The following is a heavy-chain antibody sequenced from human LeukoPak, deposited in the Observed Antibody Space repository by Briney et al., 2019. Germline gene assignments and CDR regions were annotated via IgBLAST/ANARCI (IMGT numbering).Heavy chain of an antibody. CDR2: INPSGGST. CDR3: ARGSIVVVPAARAHDAFDI. J-gene: IGHJ3*02. D-gene: IGHD2-2*01. CDR1: GYTFTSYY. Sequence: ASVKVSCKASGYTFTSYYMHWVRQAPGQGLEWMGIINPSGGSTSYAQKFQGRVTMTRDTSTSTVYMELSSLRSEDTAVYYCARGSIVVVPAARAHDAFDIWGQGTMVTVSS. V-gene: IGHV1-46*01.